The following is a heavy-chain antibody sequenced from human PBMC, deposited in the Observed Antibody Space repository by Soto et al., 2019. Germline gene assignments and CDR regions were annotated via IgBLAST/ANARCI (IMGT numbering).Heavy chain of an antibody. D-gene: IGHD3-22*01. J-gene: IGHJ6*02. V-gene: IGHV1-24*01. CDR1: GYTLTELS. Sequence: ASVKVSCKVSGYTLTELSMHWVRQAPGKGLEWMGGFDPEDGETIYAQKVQGRVTMTEDTSTDTAYMEMSSLRSEDTAVFYCARQSKCNYYDSSGYPPLCGMDVWGQGTTVTVSS. CDR3: ARQSKCNYYDSSGYPPLCGMDV. CDR2: FDPEDGET.